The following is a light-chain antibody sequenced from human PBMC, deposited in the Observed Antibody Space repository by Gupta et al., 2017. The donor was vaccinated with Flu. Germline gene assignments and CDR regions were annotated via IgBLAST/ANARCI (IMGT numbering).Light chain of an antibody. CDR3: LLYYSNVGV. Sequence: TLTLTCSDCNGVVINSNFPEWIQQKPGPVPGRFIYRTTDRRSLTPAGFSDSLFGGKAALTVSHVQTEDEADYYCLLYYSNVGVFGGGTKLTVL. V-gene: IGLV7-43*01. CDR1: NGVVINSNF. CDR2: RTT. J-gene: IGLJ3*02.